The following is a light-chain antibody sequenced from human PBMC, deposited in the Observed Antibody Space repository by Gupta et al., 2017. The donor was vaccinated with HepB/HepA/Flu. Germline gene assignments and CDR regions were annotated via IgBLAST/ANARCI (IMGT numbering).Light chain of an antibody. Sequence: QSALTQPASVPGAPGQSITISCTGTGSDVGTYNLVSWYQQHPGKAPKLMIYEVTKRPSGVSDRFSGSKSGNTASLTISGLRAEDETDYYCCSYARGGFVFGTGTKVTVL. CDR1: GSDVGTYNL. CDR3: CSYARGGFV. CDR2: EVT. V-gene: IGLV2-23*02. J-gene: IGLJ1*01.